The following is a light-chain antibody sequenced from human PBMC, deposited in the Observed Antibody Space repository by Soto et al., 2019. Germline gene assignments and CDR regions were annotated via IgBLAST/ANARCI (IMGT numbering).Light chain of an antibody. CDR2: EVS. Sequence: VLTQPASVSGSPGQSITISCTGTSSDVGAYNFVSWYQHHPDKAPKLMISEVSNRPSGVSDRFSGSKSGNTASLTISGLQAEDEADYYCASLTTTSFVFGTGTKVTVL. CDR1: SSDVGAYNF. V-gene: IGLV2-14*01. CDR3: ASLTTTSFV. J-gene: IGLJ1*01.